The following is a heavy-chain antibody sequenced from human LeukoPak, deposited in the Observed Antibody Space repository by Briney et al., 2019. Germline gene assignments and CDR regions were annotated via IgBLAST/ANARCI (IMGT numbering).Heavy chain of an antibody. J-gene: IGHJ4*02. Sequence: ASVKVSCKASGYTFTSYGISWVRQAPGQGLEWMGWISAYNGNTNYAQKLQGRVTMTTDTSTSTAYMELRSLRSDDTAVYYCASGRTRMFEDYYDSSGYFLLDYWGQGTLVTVSS. CDR2: ISAYNGNT. V-gene: IGHV1-18*01. CDR1: GYTFTSYG. D-gene: IGHD3-22*01. CDR3: ASGRTRMFEDYYDSSGYFLLDY.